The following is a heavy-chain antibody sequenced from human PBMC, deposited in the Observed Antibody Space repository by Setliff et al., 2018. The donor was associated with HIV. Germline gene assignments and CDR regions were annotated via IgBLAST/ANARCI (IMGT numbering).Heavy chain of an antibody. J-gene: IGHJ6*02. CDR1: GYRFTDYY. V-gene: IGHV1-2*02. Sequence: ASVKVSCKASGYRFTDYYIHWVRQAPGQGLEWMGWISPNSGGTNYAQKFQGRVTMTRDTSISTAYMELSGLTSDDSAVYYCARYLVVVPVAVGGLDVWGQGTTVSVSS. CDR2: ISPNSGGT. CDR3: ARYLVVVPVAVGGLDV. D-gene: IGHD2-2*01.